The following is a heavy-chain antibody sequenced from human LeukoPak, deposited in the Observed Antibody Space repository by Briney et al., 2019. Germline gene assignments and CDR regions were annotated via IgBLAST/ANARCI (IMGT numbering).Heavy chain of an antibody. CDR2: INRDGSST. CDR1: GFAFSSYW. V-gene: IGHV3-74*01. CDR3: ASEWMGRAFDI. J-gene: IGHJ3*02. Sequence: QTGGSLRLSCVASGFAFSSYWMHWVRQAPGKGLVWVSRINRDGSSTGYADSVKGRFAISRDNAKNTLYLQMNSLRAEDTAVYYCASEWMGRAFDIWGQGTMVTVSS. D-gene: IGHD5-12*01.